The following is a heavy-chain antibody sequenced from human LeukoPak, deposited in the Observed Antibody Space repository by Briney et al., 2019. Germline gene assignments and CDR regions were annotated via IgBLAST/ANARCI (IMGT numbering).Heavy chain of an antibody. Sequence: PGGSPRLSCAASGFTLSNYAMTWVRQAPGKGLEWVSSITGSGALTYYADSVKGRFTISKDNAMDTLFLQMNSLRADDTAVYYCAKDRVDGSGSQFDSWGQGSLVTVSS. V-gene: IGHV3-23*01. J-gene: IGHJ4*02. D-gene: IGHD3-10*01. CDR1: GFTLSNYA. CDR2: ITGSGALT. CDR3: AKDRVDGSGSQFDS.